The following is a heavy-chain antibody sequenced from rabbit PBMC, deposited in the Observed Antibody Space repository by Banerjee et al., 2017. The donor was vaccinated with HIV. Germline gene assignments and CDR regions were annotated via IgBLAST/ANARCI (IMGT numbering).Heavy chain of an antibody. V-gene: IGHV1S45*01. Sequence: EESGGDLVKPEGSLTLTCTASGFSFSSSYWIYWVRQAPGKGLEWIAYIGAGSSDNTYYASWAKGRFTISKTSSTTATLQMTSLTAADTATYFCARFVTAYGYAINLWGQGTLVTVS. D-gene: IGHD6-1*01. J-gene: IGHJ4*01. CDR1: GFSFSSSYW. CDR3: ARFVTAYGYAINL. CDR2: IGAGSSDNT.